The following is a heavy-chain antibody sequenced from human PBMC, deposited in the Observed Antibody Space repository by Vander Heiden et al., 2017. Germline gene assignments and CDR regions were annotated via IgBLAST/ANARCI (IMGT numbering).Heavy chain of an antibody. CDR2: IWYDGSNK. V-gene: IGHV3-33*01. D-gene: IGHD6-13*01. Sequence: QVPLVESGGGVVQPGRSLRLSCAASGFAFSSYGMHWVRQAPGKGLEWVAVIWYDGSNKYYADSVKGRFTISRDNSKNTLYLQMNSLRAEDTAVYYCARFRYSSSWDAFDIWGQGTMVTVSS. CDR1: GFAFSSYG. J-gene: IGHJ3*02. CDR3: ARFRYSSSWDAFDI.